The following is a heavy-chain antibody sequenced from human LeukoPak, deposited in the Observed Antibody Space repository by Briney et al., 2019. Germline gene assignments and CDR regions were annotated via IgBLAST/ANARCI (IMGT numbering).Heavy chain of an antibody. CDR2: IKQDGSEK. CDR3: ARDTDLPIVGATYFDY. V-gene: IGHV3-7*01. J-gene: IGHJ4*02. CDR1: GFTFSSYW. D-gene: IGHD1-26*01. Sequence: GGSLRLSCAASGFTFSSYWMSWARQAPGKGLEWVANIKQDGSEKYYVDSVKGRFTISRDNAKNSLYLQMNSLRAEDTAVYYCARDTDLPIVGATYFDYWGQGTLVTVSS.